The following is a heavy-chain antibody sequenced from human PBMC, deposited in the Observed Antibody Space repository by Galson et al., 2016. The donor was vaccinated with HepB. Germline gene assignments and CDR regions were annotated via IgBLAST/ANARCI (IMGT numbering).Heavy chain of an antibody. CDR3: ARSTTVIYSFYGMDV. CDR2: INVGKGNT. J-gene: IGHJ6*02. Sequence: SVKVSCKASGYTFTDYDMHWVRQAPGQRPEWMGWINVGKGNTKYSQKFQGRVTITRDTPASTVNMELSSLRSEDTAVYYCARSTTVIYSFYGMDVWGQGTTVTVSS. D-gene: IGHD4-11*01. V-gene: IGHV1-3*01. CDR1: GYTFTDYD.